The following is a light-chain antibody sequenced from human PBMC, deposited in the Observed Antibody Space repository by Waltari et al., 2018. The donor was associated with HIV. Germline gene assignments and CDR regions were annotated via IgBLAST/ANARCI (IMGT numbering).Light chain of an antibody. CDR1: QNIGNF. Sequence: DIRMTQSPSTLSASIGDRVTITCRASQNIGNFLAWYQQKPGKAPKLLISLPSSLERGVPGRFSGSGSGSDFTLTISGLQYEEFATYYCQQFETYYGFGQGTRLE. V-gene: IGKV1-5*03. CDR2: LPS. CDR3: QQFETYYG. J-gene: IGKJ2*01.